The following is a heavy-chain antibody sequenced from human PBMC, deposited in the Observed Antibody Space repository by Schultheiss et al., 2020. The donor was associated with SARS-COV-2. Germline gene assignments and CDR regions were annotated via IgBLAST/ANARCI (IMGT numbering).Heavy chain of an antibody. V-gene: IGHV3-48*01. CDR3: ARVGCTGGVCYINWFDP. D-gene: IGHD2-8*02. CDR2: ISSSSSTI. J-gene: IGHJ5*02. Sequence: GESLKISCAASGFTFSSYAMSWVRQAPGKGLEWVSYISSSSSTIYYADSVKGRFTISRDNSKNTLYLQMNSLRAEDTAVYYCARVGCTGGVCYINWFDPWGQGTLVTVSS. CDR1: GFTFSSYA.